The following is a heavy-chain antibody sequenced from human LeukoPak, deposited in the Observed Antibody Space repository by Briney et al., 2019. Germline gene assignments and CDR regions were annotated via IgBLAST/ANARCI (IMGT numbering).Heavy chain of an antibody. CDR1: GFSFSSEP. CDR3: VRDWSFSFDY. Sequence: GGSLRLSCEASGFSFSSEPMNWVRQAPGKGLERISHIRSSGNIIYYAESVRGRFTISRDNAKSSLYLQMNSLRDEDTAVYYCVRDWSFSFDYWGQGTLVTVST. V-gene: IGHV3-48*02. CDR2: IRSSGNII. J-gene: IGHJ4*02. D-gene: IGHD2/OR15-2a*01.